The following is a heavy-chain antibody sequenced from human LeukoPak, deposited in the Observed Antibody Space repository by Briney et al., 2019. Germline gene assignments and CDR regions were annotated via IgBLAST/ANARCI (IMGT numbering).Heavy chain of an antibody. CDR3: AKGEGVTMVRGVIYYYYYGMDV. Sequence: PGGSLRLSCAASGFTFSSYGMHWVRQAPGKGLEWVAVISYDGSNKYYADSVKGRFTISRDNSKNTLYLQMNSLRAGDTAVYYCAKGEGVTMVRGVIYYYYYGMDVWGKGTTVTVSS. CDR1: GFTFSSYG. J-gene: IGHJ6*04. V-gene: IGHV3-30*18. CDR2: ISYDGSNK. D-gene: IGHD3-10*01.